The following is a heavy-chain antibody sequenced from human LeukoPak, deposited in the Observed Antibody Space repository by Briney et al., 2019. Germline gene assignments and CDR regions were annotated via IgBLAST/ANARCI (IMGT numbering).Heavy chain of an antibody. D-gene: IGHD3-10*01. CDR1: GFTFSSYE. CDR3: ARDSVLLWFGEFRFDP. J-gene: IGHJ5*02. Sequence: GGSLRLSCAASGFTFSSYEMNWVRQAPGKGLEWVSYISSSGSTIYYADSVKGRFTISRDNAKNSLYLQMNSLRAEDTAVYYCARDSVLLWFGEFRFDPWGQGTLVTVSS. CDR2: ISSSGSTI. V-gene: IGHV3-48*03.